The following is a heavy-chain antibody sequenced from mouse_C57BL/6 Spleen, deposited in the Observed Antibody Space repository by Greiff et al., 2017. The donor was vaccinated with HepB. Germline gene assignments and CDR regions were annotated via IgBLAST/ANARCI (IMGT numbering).Heavy chain of an antibody. CDR2: IDPETGGT. J-gene: IGHJ2*01. Sequence: VQLQQSGAELVRPGASVTLSCKASGYTFTDYEMRWVKQTPVHGLEWIGAIDPETGGTAYNQKFKGKAILTADKSSSTAYMELRSLTSEDSAVCESTRAGDGYYEDFDYWGQGTTLTVSS. CDR1: GYTFTDYE. D-gene: IGHD2-3*01. CDR3: TRAGDGYYEDFDY. V-gene: IGHV1-15*01.